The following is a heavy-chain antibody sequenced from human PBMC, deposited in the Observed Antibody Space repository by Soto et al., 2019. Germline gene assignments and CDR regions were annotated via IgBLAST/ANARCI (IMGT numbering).Heavy chain of an antibody. D-gene: IGHD1-20*01. Sequence: EVQLVESGGGLVQPGGSLRLSCAASGFTFSSYWMHWVRQAPGKGLVWVSCINSDGSGTRYADSVKGRFTISRDKAKNTLYLQMNSLRAEDTGVYYCARALGTLTARAFDMWGQGTTVSVSS. CDR2: INSDGSGT. CDR1: GFTFSSYW. J-gene: IGHJ3*02. V-gene: IGHV3-74*01. CDR3: ARALGTLTARAFDM.